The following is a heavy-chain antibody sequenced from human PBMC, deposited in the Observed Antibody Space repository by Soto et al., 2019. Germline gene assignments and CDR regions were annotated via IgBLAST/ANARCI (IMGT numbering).Heavy chain of an antibody. J-gene: IGHJ6*02. Sequence: VQLVESGGGLVQPGGSLRLSCAASGFTFTSYDMNWVRQAPGKELEWISYISSSSSYIYYSDSVKSRFTISRDNAKNSLYLQMNRLRAEDTAVYYCARDHASSSCVMDVWGQGTTVTVSS. V-gene: IGHV3-21*05. CDR2: ISSSSSYI. CDR3: ARDHASSSCVMDV. D-gene: IGHD6-6*01. CDR1: GFTFTSYD.